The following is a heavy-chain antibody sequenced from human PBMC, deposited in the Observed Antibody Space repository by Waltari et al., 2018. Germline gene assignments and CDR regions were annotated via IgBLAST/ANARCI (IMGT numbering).Heavy chain of an antibody. D-gene: IGHD3-3*02. J-gene: IGHJ6*02. CDR1: GYTFTGYY. CDR3: ARAHAHFSDHYYYGMDV. Sequence: QVQLVQSGAEVKKPGASVKVSCKASGYTFTGYYMHWVRHAPGQGLEWMGWINPNSGGTNYAQKFQGRVTMTRDTSISTAYMELSRLRSDDTAVYYCARAHAHFSDHYYYGMDVWGQGTTVTVSS. V-gene: IGHV1-2*02. CDR2: INPNSGGT.